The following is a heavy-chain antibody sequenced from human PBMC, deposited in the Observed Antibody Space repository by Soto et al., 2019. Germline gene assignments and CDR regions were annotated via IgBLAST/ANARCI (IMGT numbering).Heavy chain of an antibody. V-gene: IGHV3-30-3*01. CDR1: GFTFSSYD. CDR3: ARDTIVGATRYYFDY. Sequence: QVQLVESGGGVVQPGRSLRLSCAASGFTFSSYDMHWVRQAPGKGLEWVAVISYDGSNKYYADSVKGLFTISRDNSKNTLYLQMNSLRAEDTAVYYCARDTIVGATRYYFDYWGQGTLVTVSS. D-gene: IGHD1-26*01. J-gene: IGHJ4*02. CDR2: ISYDGSNK.